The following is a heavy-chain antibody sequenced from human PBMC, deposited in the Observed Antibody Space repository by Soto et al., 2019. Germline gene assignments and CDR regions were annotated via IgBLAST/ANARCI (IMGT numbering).Heavy chain of an antibody. J-gene: IGHJ4*02. V-gene: IGHV3-33*01. CDR2: IWYDGSNK. CDR1: GFTFSSFG. Sequence: GGSLRLSCAASGFTFSSFGMHWVRQAPGKGLECVAVIWYDGSNKYYADSVKGRFTISRDNSKNTLYLQMNSLRAEDTAVYYCARDPDIFRYYDSSVYTGSFAYWGQGTLLTVSS. CDR3: ARDPDIFRYYDSSVYTGSFAY. D-gene: IGHD3-22*01.